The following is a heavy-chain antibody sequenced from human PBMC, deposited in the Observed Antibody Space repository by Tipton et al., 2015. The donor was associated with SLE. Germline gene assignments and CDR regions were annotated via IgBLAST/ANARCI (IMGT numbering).Heavy chain of an antibody. CDR3: AKSAGPTVTIYDY. CDR1: GFTFSTYG. D-gene: IGHD4-17*01. CDR2: IWYDGSYK. J-gene: IGHJ4*02. Sequence: RSLRLSCAASGFTFSTYGMHWVRQAPGKGLEWVAVIWYDGSYKYYADSVKGRFTISRDNSKNTLYLQMNSLRAEDTAVYYRAKSAGPTVTIYDYWGPGTLVTVSS. V-gene: IGHV3-33*06.